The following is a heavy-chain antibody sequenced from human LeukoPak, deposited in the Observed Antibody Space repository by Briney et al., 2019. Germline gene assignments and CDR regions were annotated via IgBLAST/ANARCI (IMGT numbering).Heavy chain of an antibody. D-gene: IGHD3-10*01. V-gene: IGHV3-74*01. J-gene: IGHJ4*02. CDR3: ARAKPKNMVRGLIMRRESRYYFDY. Sequence: GGSLRLSCAASGFTFSGYWMHWVRQVPGKGLVWVSHINTAGSSANYADFVKGRFTISRDNSKSTLYIQMNSLRAEDTAVYYCARAKPKNMVRGLIMRRESRYYFDYWGQGTLVTVSS. CDR1: GFTFSGYW. CDR2: INTAGSSA.